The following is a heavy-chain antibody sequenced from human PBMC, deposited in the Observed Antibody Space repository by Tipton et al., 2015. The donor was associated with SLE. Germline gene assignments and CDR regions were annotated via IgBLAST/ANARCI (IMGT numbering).Heavy chain of an antibody. CDR3: AKDSSSSSWYGKGMDV. Sequence: SLRLSCAASGFTFSDYYMSWIRQAPGKGLEWVSYISSSGSTIYYADSVKGRFTISRDNAKNSLYLQMNSLRAEDTAVYYCAKDSSSSSWYGKGMDVWGQGTTVTVSS. V-gene: IGHV3-11*04. J-gene: IGHJ6*02. CDR2: ISSSGSTI. CDR1: GFTFSDYY. D-gene: IGHD6-13*01.